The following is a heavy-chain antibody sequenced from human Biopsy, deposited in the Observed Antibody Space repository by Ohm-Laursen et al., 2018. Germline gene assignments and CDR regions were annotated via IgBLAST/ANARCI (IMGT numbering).Heavy chain of an antibody. V-gene: IGHV1-69*04. D-gene: IGHD5-24*01. CDR2: IIPILGIP. CDR3: ARAGRDGYNWDYFDF. CDR1: GDSFSNYA. J-gene: IGHJ4*02. Sequence: GASVKVSCKASGDSFSNYAISWVRQAPGQGLEWMGRIIPILGIPNIAQKFQARVTITADVPTNTVYMELSSLTSEDTAVYYCARAGRDGYNWDYFDFGGQGTRVTASS.